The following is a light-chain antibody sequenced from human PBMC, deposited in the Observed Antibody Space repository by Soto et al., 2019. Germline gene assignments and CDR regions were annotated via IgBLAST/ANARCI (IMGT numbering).Light chain of an antibody. J-gene: IGLJ1*01. Sequence: QSVLTQPASVSGSPGQSITISCTGTSSDVGGYTYVSWYQHHPGKAPKLIIYEATKRPSGVSYRFSGSKSGNTASLTISGLQAEDEADYYCTSYTITSPYVFGTGTKVTVL. CDR3: TSYTITSPYV. V-gene: IGLV2-14*01. CDR2: EAT. CDR1: SSDVGGYTY.